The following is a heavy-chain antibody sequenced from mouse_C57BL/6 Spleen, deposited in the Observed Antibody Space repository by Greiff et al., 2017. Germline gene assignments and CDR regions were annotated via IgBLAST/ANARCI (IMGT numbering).Heavy chain of an antibody. V-gene: IGHV1-52*01. D-gene: IGHD4-1*01. CDR3: AFITGTRFAY. CDR2: IDPSDSET. J-gene: IGHJ3*01. Sequence: QVQLQQPWAELVRPGSSVKLSCKASGYTFTSYWMHWVKQRPIQGLEWIGNIDPSDSETHYTQKFKDKATLTVDKSSSTAYMQLSSLTSEDSAVYYGAFITGTRFAYWGQGTLVTVSA. CDR1: GYTFTSYW.